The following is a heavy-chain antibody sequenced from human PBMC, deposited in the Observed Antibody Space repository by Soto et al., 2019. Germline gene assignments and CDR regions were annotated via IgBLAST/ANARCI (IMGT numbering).Heavy chain of an antibody. CDR3: AREVIPLTTDWYFDL. D-gene: IGHD4-17*01. V-gene: IGHV4-30-4*01. J-gene: IGHJ2*01. CDR1: GGPFSGGVGVLYG. CDR2: IYDSGST. Sequence: QLQLRESGPGLVKPSETLSITCTVSGGPFSGGVGVLYGWSGIRRAPGKGLVWIGSIYDSGSTYYTPSLSSRVTISVDTSKNQFSLRLSSVTAADTAVYYCAREVIPLTTDWYFDLWGRGTLVTVSS.